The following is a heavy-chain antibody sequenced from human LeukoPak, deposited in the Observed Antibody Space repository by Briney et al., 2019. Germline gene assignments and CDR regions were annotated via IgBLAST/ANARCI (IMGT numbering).Heavy chain of an antibody. CDR3: ARAQPHYDFWSGLGYWFDP. J-gene: IGHJ5*02. CDR1: GGTFSSYA. D-gene: IGHD3-3*01. CDR2: IIPMSGTA. V-gene: IGHV1-69*13. Sequence: ASVKVSCKASGGTFSSYAISWVRQAPGQGLEWMGGIIPMSGTANYAQKFQGRVTITADESTRTAYMELSSLRSEDTAVYYCARAQPHYDFWSGLGYWFDPWGQGTLVAVSS.